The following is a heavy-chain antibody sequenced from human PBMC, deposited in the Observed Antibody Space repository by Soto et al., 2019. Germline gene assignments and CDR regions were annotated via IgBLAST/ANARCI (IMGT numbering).Heavy chain of an antibody. D-gene: IGHD1-26*01. J-gene: IGHJ4*02. V-gene: IGHV3-23*01. Sequence: VQLQQWGAGLLKPSETLSLTCAVYGGSFSGYYWSWVRQAPGKGLEWVSAISGSGVSTYYADSVKGRFTISRDSSSSTLYLQMNSLRAEDTAVYHCAKGKQWELPLDSWGQGTLVTVSS. CDR1: GGSFSGYY. CDR2: ISGSGVST. CDR3: AKGKQWELPLDS.